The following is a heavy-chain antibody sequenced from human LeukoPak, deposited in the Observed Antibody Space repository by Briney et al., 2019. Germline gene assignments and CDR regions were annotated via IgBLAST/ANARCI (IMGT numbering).Heavy chain of an antibody. D-gene: IGHD5-18*01. CDR3: ARRLGTDTIGY. CDR1: GGSFSGYY. V-gene: IGHV4-34*01. CDR2: INHSGST. J-gene: IGHJ4*02. Sequence: PSETLSFTCAVYGGSFSGYYWSWIRQPPGKGLEWNGEINHSGSTNYNPSLKRRVTISVDTSKNQFSLKLSSVTAADTVVYYCARRLGTDTIGYWGQGTLVTVSS.